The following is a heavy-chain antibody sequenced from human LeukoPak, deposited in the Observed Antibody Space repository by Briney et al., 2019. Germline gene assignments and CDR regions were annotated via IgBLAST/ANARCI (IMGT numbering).Heavy chain of an antibody. Sequence: SETLSLTCTVSGGSISSSSYYWGWIRQPPGKGLEWIGSIYYSGSTYYNPSLKSRVTISVDTSKNQFSLKLSSVTAADTAVYYCATVVGATWMVDYWGQGTLVTVSS. D-gene: IGHD1-26*01. J-gene: IGHJ4*02. CDR3: ATVVGATWMVDY. CDR2: IYYSGST. V-gene: IGHV4-39*07. CDR1: GGSISSSSYY.